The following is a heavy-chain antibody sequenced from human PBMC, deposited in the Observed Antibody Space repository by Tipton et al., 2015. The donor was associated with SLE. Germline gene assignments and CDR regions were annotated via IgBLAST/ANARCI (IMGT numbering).Heavy chain of an antibody. Sequence: TLSLTCTVSGGSISSYYWSWIRQPPGKALEWIGYIFHSGSTNHNPSLKSRVTISVDTSKNQFSLKLSSVTAADTAVYYCARAGYSGSYYGYYYYGMDVWGQGTTVTVSS. V-gene: IGHV4-59*01. CDR3: ARAGYSGSYYGYYYYGMDV. J-gene: IGHJ6*02. CDR2: IFHSGST. D-gene: IGHD1-26*01. CDR1: GGSISSYY.